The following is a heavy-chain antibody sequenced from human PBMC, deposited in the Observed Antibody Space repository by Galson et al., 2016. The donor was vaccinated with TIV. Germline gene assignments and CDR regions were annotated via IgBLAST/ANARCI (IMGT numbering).Heavy chain of an antibody. CDR2: MNPNSGNT. D-gene: IGHD4-17*01. J-gene: IGHJ4*02. CDR1: GYTLTSYD. V-gene: IGHV1-8*02. Sequence: SVKVSCKASGYTLTSYDINWVRQATGQVLEWMGWMNPNSGNTGYAQKFRGRVTMTRNTSVRTAYMELSSLRSEDTAVYYCARSGDYGDYWGQGTLVTVSS. CDR3: ARSGDYGDY.